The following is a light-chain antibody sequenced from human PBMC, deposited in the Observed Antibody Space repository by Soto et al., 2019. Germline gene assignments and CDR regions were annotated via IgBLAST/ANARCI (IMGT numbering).Light chain of an antibody. CDR1: SSNIGNNY. V-gene: IGLV1-51*02. CDR2: EDN. J-gene: IGLJ1*01. Sequence: QSVLTQPPSVSAAPGQKVTISCSGTSSNIGNNYVSWYQHFPGTAPKLLIYEDNKRPSEIPDRFSGSKSGTSATLGITGLQTGDEADYYCGTWDNSLSIYVFATGTKATVL. CDR3: GTWDNSLSIYV.